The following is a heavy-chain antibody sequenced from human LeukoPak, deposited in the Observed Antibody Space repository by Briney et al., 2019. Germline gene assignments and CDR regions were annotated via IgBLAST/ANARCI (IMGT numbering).Heavy chain of an antibody. D-gene: IGHD5-12*01. CDR3: ARVRNSGFQYVDS. J-gene: IGHJ4*02. Sequence: ASVKVSCKASGGTFSSYAISWVRQAPGQGLEWVGWISAYNGNTNYAQKLQGRVTMTTDTSTGTAYMDLRSLRSDDTAVYYCARVRNSGFQYVDSWGQGTLVTVSS. CDR1: GGTFSSYA. V-gene: IGHV1-18*01. CDR2: ISAYNGNT.